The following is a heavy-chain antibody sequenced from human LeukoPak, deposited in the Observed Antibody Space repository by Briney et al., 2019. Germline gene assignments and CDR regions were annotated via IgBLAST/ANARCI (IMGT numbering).Heavy chain of an antibody. V-gene: IGHV3-11*01. CDR2: ISSSGSTI. CDR1: GFTFSDYY. Sequence: GGSLRLSCAASGFTFSDYYMSWIRQAPGKGLEWVSYISSSGSTIYYADSVKGRFTISRDNAKNSLYPQMNSLRAEDTAVYYCASSITMIVVAHWGQGTLVTVSS. J-gene: IGHJ4*02. D-gene: IGHD3-22*01. CDR3: ASSITMIVVAH.